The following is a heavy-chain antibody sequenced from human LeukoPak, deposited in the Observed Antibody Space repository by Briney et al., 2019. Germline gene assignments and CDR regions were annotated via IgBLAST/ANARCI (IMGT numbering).Heavy chain of an antibody. V-gene: IGHV3-21*01. CDR3: ARGRRTFLALLWFGAVFDY. Sequence: PGGSLRLSCAASGFTFSSYSMNWVRQAPGKGLEWVSSISSSSSYIYYADSVKGRFTISRDNAKNSLYLQMNSLRAEDTAVYYCARGRRTFLALLWFGAVFDYWGQGTLVTVSS. CDR1: GFTFSSYS. CDR2: ISSSSSYI. D-gene: IGHD3-10*01. J-gene: IGHJ4*02.